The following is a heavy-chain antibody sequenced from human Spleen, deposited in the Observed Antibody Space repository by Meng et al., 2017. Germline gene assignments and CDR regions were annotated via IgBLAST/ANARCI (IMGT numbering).Heavy chain of an antibody. D-gene: IGHD6-13*01. CDR2: INAVFGTT. Sequence: SVKVSCKALGGIFSNYVIGWVRQAPGQGLEWMGGINAVFGTTNYAQKFQDRVTITSDESTSTVYMELTRLTSEDTAVYFCARILKARIAAAGRLGGYYYYGMDVWGQGTTITVSS. CDR1: GGIFSNYV. V-gene: IGHV1-69*13. J-gene: IGHJ6*02. CDR3: ARILKARIAAAGRLGGYYYYGMDV.